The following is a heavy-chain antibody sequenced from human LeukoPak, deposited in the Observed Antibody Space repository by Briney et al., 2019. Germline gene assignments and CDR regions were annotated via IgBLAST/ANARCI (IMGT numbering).Heavy chain of an antibody. D-gene: IGHD3-10*01. CDR2: ISAYNGNT. V-gene: IGHV1-18*04. CDR1: GYTFTSYG. J-gene: IGHJ5*02. Sequence: GASVKVSCKASGYTFTSYGISWVRQAPGQGLEWMGWISAYNGNTNYAQKLQGRVTMTTNTSTSTAYMELRSLRSDDTAVYYCARDHGSGSYDRFDPWGQGTLVTVSS. CDR3: ARDHGSGSYDRFDP.